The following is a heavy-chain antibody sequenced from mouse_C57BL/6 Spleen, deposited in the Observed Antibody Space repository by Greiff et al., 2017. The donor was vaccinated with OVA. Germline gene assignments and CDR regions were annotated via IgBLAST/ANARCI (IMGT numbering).Heavy chain of an antibody. J-gene: IGHJ3*01. CDR2: ISGGGGNT. V-gene: IGHV5-9*01. Sequence: EVQLVESGGGLVKPGGSLKLSCAASGFTFSSYTMSWVRQTPEKRLEWVATISGGGGNTYYPDSVKGRFTISRDNAKNTLYLQMSSLRSEDTALYYCARHANWDVWFAYWGQGTLVTVSA. D-gene: IGHD4-1*01. CDR3: ARHANWDVWFAY. CDR1: GFTFSSYT.